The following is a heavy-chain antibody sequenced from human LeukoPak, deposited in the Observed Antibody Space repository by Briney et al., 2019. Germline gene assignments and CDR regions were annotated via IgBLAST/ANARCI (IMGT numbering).Heavy chain of an antibody. CDR1: EFNFRIYW. CDR3: ARDPFSGAYGAFDI. CDR2: IKRDGSEE. D-gene: IGHD4-17*01. Sequence: GGSLRLSCVASEFNFRIYWMTWVRQAPGKGLEWVANIKRDGSEEHYVDAVKGRFTVSRDNAKNSLYLQMDSLRPEDTAVYFCARDPFSGAYGAFDIWGQGTVVTVSS. V-gene: IGHV3-7*04. J-gene: IGHJ3*02.